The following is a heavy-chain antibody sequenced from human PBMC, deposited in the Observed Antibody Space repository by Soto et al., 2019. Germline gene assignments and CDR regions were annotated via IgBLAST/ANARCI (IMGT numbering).Heavy chain of an antibody. CDR1: GFTFSSYA. V-gene: IGHV3-23*01. Sequence: PGGSLRLSCAASGFTFSSYAMSWVRQAPGKGLEWVSGISGSGGSTYQADSVKGRFTISRDNSKNTLYLQMNSLRADDTAVYYCEKVIRFLEWPDYWGQGTLVTVSS. CDR2: ISGSGGST. D-gene: IGHD3-3*01. J-gene: IGHJ4*02. CDR3: EKVIRFLEWPDY.